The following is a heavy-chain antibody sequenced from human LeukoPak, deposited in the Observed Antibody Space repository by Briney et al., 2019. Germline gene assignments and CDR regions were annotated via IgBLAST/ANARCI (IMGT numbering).Heavy chain of an antibody. D-gene: IGHD3-10*01. CDR3: ARDTPSGFDY. V-gene: IGHV3-48*01. CDR1: GFTFRSYS. CDR2: ISSSSTI. Sequence: GGSLRLSCAASGFTFRSYSMNWVRQAPGKGLEWVSYISSSSTIYYADSVKGRFTISRDNAKNSLYLQMNSLSAEDTAVYYCARDTPSGFDYWGQGTLVTVSS. J-gene: IGHJ4*02.